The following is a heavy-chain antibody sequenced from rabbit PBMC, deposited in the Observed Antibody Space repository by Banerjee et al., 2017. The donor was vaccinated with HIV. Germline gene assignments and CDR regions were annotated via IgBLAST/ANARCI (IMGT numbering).Heavy chain of an antibody. D-gene: IGHD4-2*01. J-gene: IGHJ4*01. V-gene: IGHV1S40*01. CDR3: ARNYAGYAGAGYAMWANL. CDR1: GFTISSSYW. CDR2: IDGGSSGST. Sequence: QSLEESGGGLVKPGASLTLTCTASGFTISSSYWMYWVRQAPGKGLEWIACIDGGSSGSTWYASWAKGRFTISKTSSTTVTLQMTSLTAADTATYFCARNYAGYAGAGYAMWANLWGPGTLVTVS.